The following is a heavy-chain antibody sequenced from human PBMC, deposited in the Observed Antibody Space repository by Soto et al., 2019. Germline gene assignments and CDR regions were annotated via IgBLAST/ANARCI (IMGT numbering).Heavy chain of an antibody. V-gene: IGHV1-58*02. Sequence: QMQLVQSGPGWKRPGTSGKSSCKPSGFTFPPSPMRWWRRAVGQALEGIGGIVVGRGNTNYAPKFQERVTITWDMXTXXAYMELSSLRSEDTAVYYCAAEYYYGGSDPRGRIDWGQGTLVTVSS. CDR3: AAEYYYGGSDPRGRID. J-gene: IGHJ4*02. CDR1: GFTFPPSP. CDR2: IVVGRGNT. D-gene: IGHD3-22*01.